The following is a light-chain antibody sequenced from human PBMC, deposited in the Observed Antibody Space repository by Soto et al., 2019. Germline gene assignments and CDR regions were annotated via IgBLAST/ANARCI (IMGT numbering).Light chain of an antibody. CDR3: SSYTNINTRACV. CDR2: IND. CDR1: SSNIGGNT. Sequence: QSVLTQPPSLSGTPGQRVTISCSGSSSNIGGNTVHWYQHLPGTAPKLLIYINDQRPSGVPARFSGSTSGTSASLAISGLQSDDEAEYYCSSYTNINTRACVFGTGTKLTVL. V-gene: IGLV1-44*01. J-gene: IGLJ1*01.